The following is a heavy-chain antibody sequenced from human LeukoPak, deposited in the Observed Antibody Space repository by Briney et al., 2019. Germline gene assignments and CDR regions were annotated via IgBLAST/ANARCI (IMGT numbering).Heavy chain of an antibody. V-gene: IGHV3-23*01. CDR2: ISASGGS. J-gene: IGHJ4*02. D-gene: IGHD2-15*01. Sequence: GVLRLSSAAPGFTFSNYAMSWVRQAPAKGLEWVSGISASGGSYYADSVKGRFTVSRDISKNTLYLQMNSLRAEDTAVYFCAREPRDCTGGTCQSAGGYYFYYWSQGTLVTVSS. CDR3: AREPRDCTGGTCQSAGGYYFYY. CDR1: GFTFSNYA.